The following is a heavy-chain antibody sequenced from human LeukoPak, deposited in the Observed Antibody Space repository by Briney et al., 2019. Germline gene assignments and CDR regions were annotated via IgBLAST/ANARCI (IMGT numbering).Heavy chain of an antibody. CDR1: GFTFDDYA. J-gene: IGHJ4*02. V-gene: IGHV3-9*03. CDR2: INWNSGTI. CDR3: AKDNSGGGLGDSYFDY. Sequence: GGSLRLSCAASGFTFDDYAMHWVRRAPGKGLEWVPGINWNSGTIDYADSVKGRFTISRDNAKNSLYLQMNSLRPEDMALYYCAKDNSGGGLGDSYFDYWGQGTLVTVSS. D-gene: IGHD3-10*01.